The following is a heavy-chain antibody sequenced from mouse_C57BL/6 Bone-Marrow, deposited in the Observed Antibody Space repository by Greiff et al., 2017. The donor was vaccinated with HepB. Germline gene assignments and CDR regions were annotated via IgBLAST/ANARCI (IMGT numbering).Heavy chain of an antibody. D-gene: IGHD3-2*02. CDR2: INPNNGGT. Sequence: EVKLMESGPELVKPGASVKIPCKASGYTFTDYNMDWVKQSHGKSLEWIGDINPNNGGTIYNQKFKGKATLTVDKSSSTAYMELRSLTSEDTAVYYCARWGDSSGYGYYFDYWGQGTTLTVSS. CDR1: GYTFTDYN. V-gene: IGHV1-18*01. J-gene: IGHJ2*01. CDR3: ARWGDSSGYGYYFDY.